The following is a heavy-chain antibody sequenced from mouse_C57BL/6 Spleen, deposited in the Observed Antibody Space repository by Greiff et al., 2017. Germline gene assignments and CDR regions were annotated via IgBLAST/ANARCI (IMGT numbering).Heavy chain of an antibody. V-gene: IGHV1-19*01. CDR3: AREGPGNFPDYAMDY. J-gene: IGHJ4*01. CDR2: INPYNGGT. CDR1: GYTFTDYY. D-gene: IGHD2-1*01. Sequence: EVQRVESGPVLVKPGASVKMSCKASGYTFTDYYMNWVKQSHGKSLEWIGVINPYNGGTSYNQKFKGKATLTVDKSSSTAYMELNSLTSEDSAVYYCAREGPGNFPDYAMDYWGQGTSVTVSS.